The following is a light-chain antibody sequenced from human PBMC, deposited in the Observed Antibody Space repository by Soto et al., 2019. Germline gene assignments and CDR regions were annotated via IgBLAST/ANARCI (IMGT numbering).Light chain of an antibody. CDR1: SNDIGGYNS. V-gene: IGLV2-8*01. CDR3: SSYAGTNTVV. J-gene: IGLJ2*01. Sequence: QSVLTQPPSASGSPGQSVTISCTGTSNDIGGYNSVSWYQQHPGKAPKLMISDVSKRPSGVPDRFSGSESGNTASLTVSGLQADDEADYYCSSYAGTNTVVFGGGTKLTVL. CDR2: DVS.